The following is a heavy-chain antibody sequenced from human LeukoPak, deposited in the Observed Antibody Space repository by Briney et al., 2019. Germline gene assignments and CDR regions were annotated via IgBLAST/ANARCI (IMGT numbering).Heavy chain of an antibody. D-gene: IGHD2-2*01. V-gene: IGHV3-33*01. CDR1: GFTFSSYG. J-gene: IGHJ3*02. CDR2: IWYDGSNK. CDR3: ARQYQLLMDAFDI. Sequence: GGSLRLSCAASGFTFSSYGMHWVRQAPGKGLEWVAVIWYDGSNKYYADSVKGRFTISRDNSKNTLYLQMNSLRAEDTAVYYCARQYQLLMDAFDIWGQGTMVTVSS.